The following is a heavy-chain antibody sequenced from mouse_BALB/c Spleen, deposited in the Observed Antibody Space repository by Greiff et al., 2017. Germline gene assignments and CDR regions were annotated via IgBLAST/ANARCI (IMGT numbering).Heavy chain of an antibody. CDR3: TREGNYVPYYAMDY. D-gene: IGHD2-1*01. J-gene: IGHJ4*01. Sequence: LQQPGSELVRPGASVKLSCKASGYTFTSYWMHWVKQRPGQGLEWIGNIYPGSGSTNYDEKFKSKATLTVDTSSSTAYMQLSSLTSEDSAVYYCTREGNYVPYYAMDYWGQGTSVTVSS. V-gene: IGHV1S22*01. CDR2: IYPGSGST. CDR1: GYTFTSYW.